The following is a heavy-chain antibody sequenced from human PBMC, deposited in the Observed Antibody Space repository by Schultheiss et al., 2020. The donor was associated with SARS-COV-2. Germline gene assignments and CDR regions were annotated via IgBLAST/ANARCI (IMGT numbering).Heavy chain of an antibody. J-gene: IGHJ6*02. D-gene: IGHD2-15*01. Sequence: GSLRLSCAASGFTFSSYAMSWIRQHPGKGLEWIGYIYYSGSTYYNPSLKSRVTISVDTSKNQFSLKLSSVTAADTAVYYCARVEKGSYCSGGSCYSRSFWDYYYGMDVWGQGTTVTVSS. CDR2: IYYSGST. V-gene: IGHV4-59*12. CDR1: GFTFSSYA. CDR3: ARVEKGSYCSGGSCYSRSFWDYYYGMDV.